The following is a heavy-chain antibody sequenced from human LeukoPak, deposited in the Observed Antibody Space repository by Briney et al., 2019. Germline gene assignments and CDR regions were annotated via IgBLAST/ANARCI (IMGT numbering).Heavy chain of an antibody. D-gene: IGHD1-1*01. CDR3: ARGWRFMDA. CDR2: INHSGST. J-gene: IGHJ5*02. Sequence: SETLSLTCNVSGGSISGYHWSWIRQPPGKGLEWIGEINHSGSTNYNPSLKSRVTISVDTSKNQFSLKLSSVTAADTAVYYCARGWRFMDAWGQGTLVTVSS. CDR1: GGSISGYH. V-gene: IGHV4-34*01.